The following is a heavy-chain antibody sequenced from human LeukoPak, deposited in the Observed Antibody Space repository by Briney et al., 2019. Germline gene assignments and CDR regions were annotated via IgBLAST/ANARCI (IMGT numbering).Heavy chain of an antibody. CDR3: ARLTVTQGIDY. CDR1: GGTFSSYA. Sequence: ASVKVSCKASGGTFSSYAISWVRQAPGQGLEWMGGITPIFGTANYAQKFQGRVTITADDSTSTAYMELSSLRSEDTAVYYCARLTVTQGIDYWGQGTLVTVSS. V-gene: IGHV1-69*01. J-gene: IGHJ4*02. D-gene: IGHD4-17*01. CDR2: ITPIFGTA.